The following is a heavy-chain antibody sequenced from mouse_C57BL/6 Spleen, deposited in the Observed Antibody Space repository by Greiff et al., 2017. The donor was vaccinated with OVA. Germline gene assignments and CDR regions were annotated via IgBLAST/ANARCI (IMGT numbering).Heavy chain of an antibody. V-gene: IGHV1-15*01. CDR3: TRWHSDAMDY. Sequence: VHLVESGAELVRPGASVTLSCKASGYTFTDYEMHWVKQTPVHGLEWIGAIDPETGGTAYNQKFKGKAILTADKSSSTAYMELRSLTSEDSAVYYCTRWHSDAMDYWGQGTSVTVSS. CDR1: GYTFTDYE. CDR2: IDPETGGT. J-gene: IGHJ4*01.